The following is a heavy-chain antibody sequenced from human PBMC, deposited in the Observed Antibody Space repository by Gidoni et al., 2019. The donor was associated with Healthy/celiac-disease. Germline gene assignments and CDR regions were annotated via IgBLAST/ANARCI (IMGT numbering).Heavy chain of an antibody. D-gene: IGHD6-13*01. CDR3: ARERGLGLAAGVLEAADNTYYFDY. J-gene: IGHJ4*02. Sequence: QVQLVESGGGVVQPGRSLRLSCTASGFTFSSYGMHWVRQAPGKGLEWVAVIWYDGSNKYYADSVKGRFTISRDNSKNTLYLQMNSLRAEDTAVYYCARERGLGLAAGVLEAADNTYYFDYWGQGTLVTVSS. CDR1: GFTFSSYG. V-gene: IGHV3-33*01. CDR2: IWYDGSNK.